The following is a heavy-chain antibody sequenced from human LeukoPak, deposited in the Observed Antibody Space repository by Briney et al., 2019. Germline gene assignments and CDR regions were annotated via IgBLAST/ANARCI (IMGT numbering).Heavy chain of an antibody. CDR1: GYSISSGYY. J-gene: IGHJ4*02. D-gene: IGHD3-9*01. Sequence: RPSETLSLTCTVSGYSISSGYYWGWIRQPPGKGLAWIGSIYHSGSTYYNPSLKSRVTISVDTSKNQFSLKLSSVTAADTAVYYCARVLRYFDWLSMYYFDYWGQGTLVTVSS. V-gene: IGHV4-38-2*02. CDR2: IYHSGST. CDR3: ARVLRYFDWLSMYYFDY.